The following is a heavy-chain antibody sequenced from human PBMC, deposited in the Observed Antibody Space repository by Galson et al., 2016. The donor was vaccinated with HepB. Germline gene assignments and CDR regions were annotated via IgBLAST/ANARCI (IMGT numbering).Heavy chain of an antibody. CDR1: GFSFSNYW. V-gene: IGHV3-74*01. CDR3: TRGEVTTFSDSFDL. D-gene: IGHD3-16*01. Sequence: SLRLSCAASGFSFSNYWMHWVRHVPGKGLIWVSRISRDGSFTNYADSVKGRFTVSRDNFNKTLSLQMNDLRVEDTATYYCTRGEVTTFSDSFDLWGPGTMVSVSS. J-gene: IGHJ3*01. CDR2: ISRDGSFT.